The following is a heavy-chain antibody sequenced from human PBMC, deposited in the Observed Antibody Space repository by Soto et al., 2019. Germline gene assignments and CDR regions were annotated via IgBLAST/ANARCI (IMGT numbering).Heavy chain of an antibody. CDR3: ARGGGTILAPLP. J-gene: IGHJ5*02. D-gene: IGHD3-3*01. CDR2: INPNSGAT. CDR1: GYTFTGYF. Sequence: QVQLVQSGAEVKKPGASVKVSCKASGYTFTGYFMHWVRQAPGQGLEWMGWINPNSGATKYAQKFQGRVTQSRDTSIRTAYMELTGLRSDDTAVYYCARGGGTILAPLPWGQGTQVTVSS. V-gene: IGHV1-2*02.